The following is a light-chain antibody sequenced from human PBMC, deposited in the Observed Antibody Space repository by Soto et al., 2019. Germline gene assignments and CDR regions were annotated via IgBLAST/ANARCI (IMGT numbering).Light chain of an antibody. V-gene: IGKV3-15*01. CDR3: QQYNNWS. CDR2: AAS. CDR1: QGIIND. Sequence: MTQSPSSLSASVGDRVTISCRASQGIINDLAWYQQKPGQAPGLLIYAASTRATGIPASFSGSGSGTEFTLTISSLQSEDFAVYYCQQYNNWSFGQGTRLEIK. J-gene: IGKJ5*01.